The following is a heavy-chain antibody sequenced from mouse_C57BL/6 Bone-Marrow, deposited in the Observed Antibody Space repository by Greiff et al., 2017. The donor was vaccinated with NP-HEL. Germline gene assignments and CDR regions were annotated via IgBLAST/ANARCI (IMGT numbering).Heavy chain of an antibody. V-gene: IGHV1-64*01. J-gene: IGHJ1*03. D-gene: IGHD1-1*01. Sequence: QVQLQQSGAELVKPGASVKLSCKASGYTFTSYWMHWVKQRPGQGLEWIGMIHPNSGSTNYNEKFKSKATLTVDKSSSTAYMQLSSLTSDDTAVYYCLSHYYGSSYWYFDVWGTGTTVTVSS. CDR1: GYTFTSYW. CDR2: IHPNSGST. CDR3: LSHYYGSSYWYFDV.